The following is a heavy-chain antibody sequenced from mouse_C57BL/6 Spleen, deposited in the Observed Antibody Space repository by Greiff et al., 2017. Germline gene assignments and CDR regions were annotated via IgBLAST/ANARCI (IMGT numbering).Heavy chain of an antibody. J-gene: IGHJ4*01. CDR3: ARKRDGGFYAMDY. CDR1: GYTFTSYW. V-gene: IGHV1-64*01. D-gene: IGHD3-3*01. Sequence: VQLQQSGAELVKPGASVKLSCKASGYTFTSYWMHWVKQRPGQGLEWIGMIHPNSGSTNYNEKFKSKATLTVDKSSSTAYMQLSSLTSEDSAVYYCARKRDGGFYAMDYWGQGTSVTVSS. CDR2: IHPNSGST.